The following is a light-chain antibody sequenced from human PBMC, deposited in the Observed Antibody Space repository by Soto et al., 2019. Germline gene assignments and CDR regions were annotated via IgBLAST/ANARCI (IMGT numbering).Light chain of an antibody. Sequence: QLVLTQSPSASASLGASVKLTCTLSSGHSSYAIAWHQQQPEKGPRYLMKLNSDGSHSKGDGIPDRFSGSSSGAEHYLTISSLQSEDEADYYCQTWCTGIHYVFGTGTKVTVL. CDR2: LNSDGSH. CDR1: SGHSSYA. V-gene: IGLV4-69*01. CDR3: QTWCTGIHYV. J-gene: IGLJ1*01.